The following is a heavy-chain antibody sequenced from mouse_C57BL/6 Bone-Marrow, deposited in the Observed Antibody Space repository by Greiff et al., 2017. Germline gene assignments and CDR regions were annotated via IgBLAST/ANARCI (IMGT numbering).Heavy chain of an antibody. V-gene: IGHV1-55*01. D-gene: IGHD1-1*01. CDR1: GYTFTSYW. CDR3: AREDLYGSSWYYLDY. CDR2: IYPGSGST. J-gene: IGHJ2*01. Sequence: QVQLQQPGAELVKPGASVKMSCKASGYTFTSYWITWVKQRPGQGLEWIGDIYPGSGSTNYNEKFKSKATLTVDTSSSTAYMQLSSLTSEDSAVYYSAREDLYGSSWYYLDYWGQGTTVTVSS.